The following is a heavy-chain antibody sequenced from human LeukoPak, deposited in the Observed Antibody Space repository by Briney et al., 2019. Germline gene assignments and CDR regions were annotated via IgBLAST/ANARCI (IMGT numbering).Heavy chain of an antibody. Sequence: PSETLSLTCTVSGGSISRSSYFWVWIRQPPGKGPEWTGNIYYSGSANYKASLKSRVTISAHTSKNQFSLKVSSVTAADTAVYYCARQSPTMKYFDYWGQGTLVTVSS. V-gene: IGHV4-39*01. J-gene: IGHJ4*02. CDR2: IYYSGSA. D-gene: IGHD3-22*01. CDR3: ARQSPTMKYFDY. CDR1: GGSISRSSYF.